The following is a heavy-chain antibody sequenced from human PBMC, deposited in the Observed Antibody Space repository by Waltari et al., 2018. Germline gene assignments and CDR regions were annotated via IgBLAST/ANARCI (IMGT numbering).Heavy chain of an antibody. Sequence: QVQLVQSGAEVKKPGSSVKVSCKASGGTFSSYAISWVRQAPGQGLEWMGGIIPIFGTANYAQKFQVRVTITTDESTSTAYMELSSLRSEDTAVYYCARGANCSSTSCYGYYYYYGMDVWGQGTTVTVSS. D-gene: IGHD2-2*01. CDR2: IIPIFGTA. CDR3: ARGANCSSTSCYGYYYYYGMDV. J-gene: IGHJ6*02. CDR1: GGTFSSYA. V-gene: IGHV1-69*05.